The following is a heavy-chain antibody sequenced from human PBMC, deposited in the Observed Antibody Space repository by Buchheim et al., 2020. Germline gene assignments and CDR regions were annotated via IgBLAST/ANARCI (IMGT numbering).Heavy chain of an antibody. CDR3: AREGNSNDRGVYFDC. CDR2: ISYDGSNK. Sequence: QVQLVESGGGVVQPGRSLRLSCAASGFTFSSYGMHWVRQAPGKGLEWVAVISYDGSNKYYADSVKGRFTISRDNSKNTLYLQMNSLRGGDTAIYYCAREGNSNDRGVYFDCWGQRTL. CDR1: GFTFSSYG. D-gene: IGHD1-1*01. V-gene: IGHV3-30-3*01. J-gene: IGHJ4*02.